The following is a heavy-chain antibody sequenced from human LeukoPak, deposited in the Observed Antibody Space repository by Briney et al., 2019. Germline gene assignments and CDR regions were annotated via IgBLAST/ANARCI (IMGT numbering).Heavy chain of an antibody. D-gene: IGHD1-26*01. J-gene: IGHJ4*02. V-gene: IGHV1-2*02. CDR1: GYTFTGYY. CDR3: ASKSVSGSQTDLDY. Sequence: ASVKVSCKASGYTFTGYYMYWVRQAPGQGLEWMGWINPYSGDTDYAQKFLGRVTMTRDTSISTAYMELSRLRSDDTAFYYCASKSVSGSQTDLDYWGQGTLVTVSS. CDR2: INPYSGDT.